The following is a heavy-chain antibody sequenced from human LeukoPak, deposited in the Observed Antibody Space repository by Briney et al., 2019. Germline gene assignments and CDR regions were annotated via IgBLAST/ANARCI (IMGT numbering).Heavy chain of an antibody. V-gene: IGHV4-4*07. CDR3: AREDSSGWEKFDP. Sequence: SETLSLTCGVSGYFISGGYYWSWIRQPAGKGLEWIGRIYTSGNTNYNPSLKSRVTMSVDTSKNQFSLKLSSVTAADTAVYYCAREDSSGWEKFDPWGQGTLVTVSS. D-gene: IGHD6-19*01. CDR2: IYTSGNT. CDR1: GYFISGGYY. J-gene: IGHJ5*02.